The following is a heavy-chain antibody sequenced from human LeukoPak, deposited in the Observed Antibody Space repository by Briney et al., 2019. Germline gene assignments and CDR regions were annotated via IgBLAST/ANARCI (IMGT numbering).Heavy chain of an antibody. V-gene: IGHV1-2*02. CDR3: ARDLGYCSGGSCGYFDY. D-gene: IGHD2-15*01. CDR2: INPNSGGT. CDR1: GYTFTGYY. J-gene: IGHJ4*02. Sequence: GASVKVSCKASGYTFTGYYMHWVRQAPGQGLEWMGWINPNSGGTNYAQKFQGRVTMTRDTSISTAYMELSRLRSDDTAVYYCARDLGYCSGGSCGYFDYWGQGTLVTVSS.